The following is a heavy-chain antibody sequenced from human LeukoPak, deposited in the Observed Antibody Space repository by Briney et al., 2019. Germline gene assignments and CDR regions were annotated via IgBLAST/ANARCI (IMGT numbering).Heavy chain of an antibody. D-gene: IGHD6-13*01. Sequence: SETLSLTCTVSGGSISSYYWSWIRQPPGKGLEWIGYIYYSGSTYYNPSLKSRVTISVDTSKNQFSLKLSSVTAADTAVYYCVQGPSIAAAGTTWFDYWGQGTLVTVSS. V-gene: IGHV4-59*04. CDR1: GGSISSYY. CDR2: IYYSGST. CDR3: VQGPSIAAAGTTWFDY. J-gene: IGHJ4*02.